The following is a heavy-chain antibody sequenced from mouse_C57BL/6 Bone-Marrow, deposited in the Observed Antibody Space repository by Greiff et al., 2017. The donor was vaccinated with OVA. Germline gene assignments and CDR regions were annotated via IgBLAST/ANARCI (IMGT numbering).Heavy chain of an antibody. CDR3: ARVFTSAMYD. J-gene: IGHJ4*01. V-gene: IGHV5-4*03. CDR2: ISDGGSYT. CDR1: GFTFSSYA. D-gene: IGHD1-1*01. Sequence: EVKLVESGGGLVKPGGSLKLSCAASGFTFSSYAMSWVRQTPERRLEWVATISDGGSYTYYPDTVKGRFTISRDNANNNLYLQMSHLKSEDTAMYYCARVFTSAMYDWRQRTSDTVAA.